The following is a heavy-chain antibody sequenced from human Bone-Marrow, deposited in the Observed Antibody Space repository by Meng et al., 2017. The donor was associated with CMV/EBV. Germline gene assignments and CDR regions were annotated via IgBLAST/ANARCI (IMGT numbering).Heavy chain of an antibody. V-gene: IGHV3-48*04. Sequence: GGSLKLSCAASGFTFSSYSMNWVRQAPGKGLEWVSYMSSSSSTINYADSVKGRFTISRDNAKNSLYRQMNSLRAEDTAVYDCARDGVIAAAVPNWFDPWGQGTLVTVSS. J-gene: IGHJ5*02. CDR1: GFTFSSYS. D-gene: IGHD6-13*01. CDR3: ARDGVIAAAVPNWFDP. CDR2: MSSSSSTI.